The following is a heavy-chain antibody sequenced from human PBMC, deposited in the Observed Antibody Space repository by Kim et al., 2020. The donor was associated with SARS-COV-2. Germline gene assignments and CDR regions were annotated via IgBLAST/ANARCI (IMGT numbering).Heavy chain of an antibody. CDR1: GYTFTSYG. J-gene: IGHJ4*02. CDR2: ISAYNGNT. Sequence: ASVKVSCKASGYTFTSYGISWVRQAPGQGLEWMGWISAYNGNTNYAQKLQGRVTMTTDTSTSTAYMELRSLRSDDTAVYYCARDRGITMVRDLIPFDYWGQGTLVTVSS. D-gene: IGHD3-10*01. V-gene: IGHV1-18*01. CDR3: ARDRGITMVRDLIPFDY.